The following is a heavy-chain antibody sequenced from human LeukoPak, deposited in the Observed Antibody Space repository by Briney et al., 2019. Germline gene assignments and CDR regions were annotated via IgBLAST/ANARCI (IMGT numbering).Heavy chain of an antibody. CDR2: ISNSGGST. V-gene: IGHV3-64*02. CDR1: GFTFSSYA. Sequence: GGSLRLSCAASGFTFSSYAMHWVRQPPGKGLEYVAAISNSGGSTYYADSVKGRFTISRDNSKNTLFLQMGSLRAEDMAVYYCARVAVPGNFDYWGQGTPVTVSS. CDR3: ARVAVPGNFDY. J-gene: IGHJ4*02. D-gene: IGHD6-19*01.